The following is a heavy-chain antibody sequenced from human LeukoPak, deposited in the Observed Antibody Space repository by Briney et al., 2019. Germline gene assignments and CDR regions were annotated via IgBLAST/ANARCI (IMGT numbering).Heavy chain of an antibody. CDR3: ARDNDKVVDH. Sequence: ASVKVSCKTSGYTFSNYGISWVRQAPGQGLEWMGWITAYNGNRLYAQRFQGRITMTTDTSTSTSYMELRSLEYDDTAIYYCARDNDKVVDHWGQGTLVTVSS. CDR2: ITAYNGNR. J-gene: IGHJ4*03. D-gene: IGHD1-1*01. V-gene: IGHV1-18*01. CDR1: GYTFSNYG.